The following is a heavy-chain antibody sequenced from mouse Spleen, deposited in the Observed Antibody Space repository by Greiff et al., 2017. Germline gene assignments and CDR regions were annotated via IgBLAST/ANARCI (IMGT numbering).Heavy chain of an antibody. CDR1: GYSITSGYD. CDR3: ARSLGDY. J-gene: IGHJ4*01. V-gene: IGHV3-1*01. CDR2: ISYSGST. Sequence: EVKLQESGPGMVKPSQSLSLTCTVTGYSITSGYDWHWIRHFPGNKLEWMGYISYSGSTKYNPSLKSRISITHDTSKNHFFLKLKSVTTEETATYYCARSLGDYWGQGTSVTVSS.